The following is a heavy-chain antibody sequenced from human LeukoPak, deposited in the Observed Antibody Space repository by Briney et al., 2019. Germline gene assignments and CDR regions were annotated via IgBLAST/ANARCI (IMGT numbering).Heavy chain of an antibody. CDR1: GYTFTGYY. D-gene: IGHD3-10*01. CDR2: INPNSGGT. Sequence: ASVTVSCKASGYTFTGYYMHWVRQAPGQGLEWMGRINPNSGGTNYAQKFQGRVTMTRDTSISTAYMELSRLRSDDTAVYYCVLIRGVKKGLFDYWGQGTLVTVSS. CDR3: VLIRGVKKGLFDY. V-gene: IGHV1-2*06. J-gene: IGHJ4*02.